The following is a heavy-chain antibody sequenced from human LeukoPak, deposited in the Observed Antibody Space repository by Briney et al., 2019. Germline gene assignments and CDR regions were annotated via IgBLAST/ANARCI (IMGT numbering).Heavy chain of an antibody. CDR1: GYIFTSYY. CDR2: INPSGSST. V-gene: IGHV1-46*01. CDR3: ARVGEFTFGGVIVSYYFDY. J-gene: IGHJ4*02. Sequence: GASVKVSCKASGYIFTSYYMHWVRQAPGQGLEWMGIINPSGSSTSYAQKFQGRVTMTRDMSTSTVYMELSSLRSEDTAVYYCARVGEFTFGGVIVSYYFDYWGQGTLVTVSS. D-gene: IGHD3-16*02.